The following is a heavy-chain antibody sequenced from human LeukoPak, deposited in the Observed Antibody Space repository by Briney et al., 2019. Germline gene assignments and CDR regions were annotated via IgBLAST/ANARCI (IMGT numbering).Heavy chain of an antibody. Sequence: PGRSLRLSCAASGFTFGDYAMRWVRQAPGKGLEWVSGISWNSDSIGYADSVKGRFTISRDNSKNTLYLQMNSLRAEDTAVYYCAKAYRGYYDSSGYPEPYDAFDIWGQGTMVTVSS. J-gene: IGHJ3*02. CDR1: GFTFGDYA. CDR2: ISWNSDSI. CDR3: AKAYRGYYDSSGYPEPYDAFDI. D-gene: IGHD3-22*01. V-gene: IGHV3-9*01.